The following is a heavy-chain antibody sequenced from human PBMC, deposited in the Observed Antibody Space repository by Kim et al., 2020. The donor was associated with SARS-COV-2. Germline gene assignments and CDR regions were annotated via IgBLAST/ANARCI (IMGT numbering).Heavy chain of an antibody. J-gene: IGHJ4*01. D-gene: IGHD6-13*01. CDR2: IFYSGST. Sequence: SETLSLTCTVSGGSISGSTSYWGWIRQPPGKGLEWIGSIFYSGSTYYNPSLRSRVTTSVHTSTTQFSLKLNSVTAADTAVYYCARHVIAEHFDYWGHGTL. V-gene: IGHV4-39*01. CDR3: ARHVIAEHFDY. CDR1: GGSISGSTSY.